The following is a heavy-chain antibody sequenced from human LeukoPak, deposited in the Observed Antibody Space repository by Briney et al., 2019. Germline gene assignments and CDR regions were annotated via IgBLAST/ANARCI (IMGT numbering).Heavy chain of an antibody. CDR2: IYHSGST. Sequence: SETLSLTCAVSGGSISSSNWWSWVRQPPGKGLEWIGEIYHSGSTNHNPSLKSRVTISVDKSKNQFSLKLSSVTAADTAVYYCARDCDTSSSSWYRYYFDYWGQGTLVTVSS. V-gene: IGHV4-4*02. CDR1: GGSISSSNW. J-gene: IGHJ4*02. D-gene: IGHD6-13*01. CDR3: ARDCDTSSSSWYRYYFDY.